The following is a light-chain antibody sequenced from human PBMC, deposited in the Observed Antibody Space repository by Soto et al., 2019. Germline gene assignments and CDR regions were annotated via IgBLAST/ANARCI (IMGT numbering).Light chain of an antibody. V-gene: IGLV2-14*01. Sequence: QSALTQPASVSGSPGQSITISCTGTSSDVGGYNYVSWYQQHPGKAPKLMIYEVSNRPSGVYNRFSGSKSGNTASLTISGLQAEDEADYYCSSYTSSSTLDCVCGGGTKLTVL. CDR1: SSDVGGYNY. CDR2: EVS. CDR3: SSYTSSSTLDCV. J-gene: IGLJ3*02.